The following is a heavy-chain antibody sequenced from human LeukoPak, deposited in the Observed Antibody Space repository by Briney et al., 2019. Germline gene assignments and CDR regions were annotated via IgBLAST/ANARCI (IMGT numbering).Heavy chain of an antibody. CDR3: ANNHGFGEFHPF. J-gene: IGHJ4*02. V-gene: IGHV3-7*01. CDR1: GFGFDDYA. CDR2: IKQDGSEK. D-gene: IGHD3-10*01. Sequence: GGSLRLSCAASGFGFDDYAMHWIRQPPGKGLEWVANIKQDGSEKYYVDSVKGRFTISRDNAKNSLYLQMNSLRAEDTAVYYCANNHGFGEFHPFWGQGTLVTVSS.